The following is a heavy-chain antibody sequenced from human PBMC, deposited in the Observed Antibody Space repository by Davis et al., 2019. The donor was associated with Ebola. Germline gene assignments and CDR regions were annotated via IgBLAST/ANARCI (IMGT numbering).Heavy chain of an antibody. D-gene: IGHD4-17*01. CDR3: AKDSYADYANWFDP. CDR2: ISSTGPST. Sequence: PGGSLRLSCAASGFIFSTYAMHWVRQAPGKGLEWVSAISSTGPSTYYADSVKGRFTISRDDSKNTLYLQMNSLRAEDTAVYYCAKDSYADYANWFDPWGQGTLVTVSS. J-gene: IGHJ5*02. CDR1: GFIFSTYA. V-gene: IGHV3-23*01.